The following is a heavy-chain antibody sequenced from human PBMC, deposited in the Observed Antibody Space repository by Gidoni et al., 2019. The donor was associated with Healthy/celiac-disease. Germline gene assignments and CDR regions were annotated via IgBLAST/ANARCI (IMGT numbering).Heavy chain of an antibody. CDR1: GYSLSSGYY. CDR2: IYHSGST. Sequence: QVQLQESGPGLVKPSETLSLTCAVSGYSLSSGYYWGWIRQPPGKGLEWIGSIYHSGSTYYNPSLKSRVTIAVDTSKNQFSLKLSSVTAADTAVYYCARDLMGYGDDGGYWGQGTLVTVSS. D-gene: IGHD4-17*01. J-gene: IGHJ4*02. CDR3: ARDLMGYGDDGGY. V-gene: IGHV4-38-2*02.